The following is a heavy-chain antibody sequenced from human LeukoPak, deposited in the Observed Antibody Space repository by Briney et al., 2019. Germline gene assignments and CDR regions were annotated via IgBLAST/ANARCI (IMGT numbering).Heavy chain of an antibody. J-gene: IGHJ4*02. CDR2: ISGSGGST. Sequence: GASLRLSCAASGFTFSSYAMSWVRQAPGKGLEWVSAISGSGGSTYYADSVKGRFTISRDNSKNTLYLQMISLRAEDTAVYYWAKGDRIAAPSDWSQGTLVTLYS. CDR1: GFTFSSYA. D-gene: IGHD6-13*01. CDR3: AKGDRIAAPSD. V-gene: IGHV3-23*01.